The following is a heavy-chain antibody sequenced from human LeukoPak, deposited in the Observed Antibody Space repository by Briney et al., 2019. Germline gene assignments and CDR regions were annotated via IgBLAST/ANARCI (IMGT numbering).Heavy chain of an antibody. CDR3: ARASLDYDSSGYQFDY. Sequence: SETLSLTCTVSGGSISSYYLSWIRQPPGKGLEWIGYIYYSGSTNYNPSLKSRVTISVDTSKNQFSLKLSSVTAADTAVYYCARASLDYDSSGYQFDYWGQGTLVTVS. J-gene: IGHJ4*02. CDR2: IYYSGST. D-gene: IGHD3-22*01. CDR1: GGSISSYY. V-gene: IGHV4-59*01.